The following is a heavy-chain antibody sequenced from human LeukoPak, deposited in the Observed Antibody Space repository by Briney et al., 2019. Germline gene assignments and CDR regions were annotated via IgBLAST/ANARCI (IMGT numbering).Heavy chain of an antibody. V-gene: IGHV1-18*01. Sequence: AAVKVCFNAAGYGFTCNSYGMHWQPHGQGLEWMGWISAYNGNTNYAQKLQGRVTMTTDTSTSTAYMELRSLRSDVTAVYYCAKDPSGKHWGQGSLVTVSS. CDR3: AKDPSGKH. J-gene: IGHJ1*01. CDR1: GYGFTCNS. CDR2: ISAYNGNT.